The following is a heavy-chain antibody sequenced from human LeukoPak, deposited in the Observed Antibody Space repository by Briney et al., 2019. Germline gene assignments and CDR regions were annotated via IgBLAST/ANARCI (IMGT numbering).Heavy chain of an antibody. Sequence: GGSLRLSCAASGFTFSSYGVHWVRQAPGKGLEWVAVISYDGSNKYYADSVKGRFTISRDNSKNTLYLQMNSLRAEDTAVYYCAKDLWFGELPVGYFDYWGQGTLVTVSS. D-gene: IGHD3-10*01. CDR2: ISYDGSNK. V-gene: IGHV3-30*18. CDR3: AKDLWFGELPVGYFDY. CDR1: GFTFSSYG. J-gene: IGHJ4*02.